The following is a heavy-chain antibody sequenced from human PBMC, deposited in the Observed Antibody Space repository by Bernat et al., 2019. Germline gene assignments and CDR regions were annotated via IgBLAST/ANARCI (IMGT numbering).Heavy chain of an antibody. D-gene: IGHD3-10*01. V-gene: IGHV3-23*01. Sequence: EVQLLESGGGLVQPGGSLRLSCAASGFTFSNYAMNWVRQAPGKGLEWVSTISDTGRATYLADSVKGRFTISRDNSKNMLYLQMNRLRAADTAVYYWVQGFYFYYWAQGTLVTVSS. CDR3: VQGFYFYY. CDR1: GFTFSNYA. J-gene: IGHJ4*02. CDR2: ISDTGRAT.